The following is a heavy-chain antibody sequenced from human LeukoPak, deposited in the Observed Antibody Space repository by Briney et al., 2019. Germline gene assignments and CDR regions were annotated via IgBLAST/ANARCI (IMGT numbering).Heavy chain of an antibody. Sequence: ASVKVSCKASGYTFTGYYMHWVRQAPGQGLEWMGWINPNSGGTNYAQKFQGRVTMTRDTSISTAYMELSRLRSDDTAVYYCARDASRSGGSCYLYWGQGTLVTVSS. CDR1: GYTFTGYY. CDR2: INPNSGGT. V-gene: IGHV1-2*02. J-gene: IGHJ4*02. D-gene: IGHD2-15*01. CDR3: ARDASRSGGSCYLY.